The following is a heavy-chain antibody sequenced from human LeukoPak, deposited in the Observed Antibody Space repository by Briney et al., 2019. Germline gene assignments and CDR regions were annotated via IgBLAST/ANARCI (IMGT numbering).Heavy chain of an antibody. J-gene: IGHJ4*02. V-gene: IGHV2-70*04. CDR2: IDWDDDK. D-gene: IGHD3-16*02. Sequence: SGPTLVNPTQTLTLTCTFSGFSLSTSGMRVSWIRQPPGKALEWLARIDWDDDKFYSTSLKTRLTISKDTSKNQVVLTMTNMDPVDTATYYCARMVISSYYLDYWGQGTLVTVSS. CDR3: ARMVISSYYLDY. CDR1: GFSLSTSGMR.